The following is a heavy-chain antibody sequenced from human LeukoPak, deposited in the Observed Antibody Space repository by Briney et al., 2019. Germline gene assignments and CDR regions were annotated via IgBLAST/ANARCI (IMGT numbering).Heavy chain of an antibody. V-gene: IGHV3-48*03. CDR3: ARVHYNTAMVDIDY. D-gene: IGHD5-18*01. CDR1: EFIFRNYE. Sequence: GGSLRLSCTASEFIFRNYEMHWVRQAPGKGLEWVSYISSSGGTLYYADSVKGRFTISRDNAKNSLYLQMNSLRADDTAVYYCARVHYNTAMVDIDYWGQGTLVTVSS. J-gene: IGHJ4*02. CDR2: ISSSGGTL.